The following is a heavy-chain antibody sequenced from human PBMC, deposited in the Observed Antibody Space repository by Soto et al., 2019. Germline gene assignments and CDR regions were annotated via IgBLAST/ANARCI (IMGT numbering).Heavy chain of an antibody. V-gene: IGHV1-46*01. CDR2: INPSGGST. Sequence: ASVKVSCKASGYTFTSYYMHWVRQAPGQGLEWMGIINPSGGSTSYAQKFQGRVTMTRDTSTSTVYMELGSLRSEDTAVYYCARDGSSRYYDFWSGYSGNWFDPWGQGTLVTVSS. CDR1: GYTFTSYY. J-gene: IGHJ5*02. CDR3: ARDGSSRYYDFWSGYSGNWFDP. D-gene: IGHD3-3*01.